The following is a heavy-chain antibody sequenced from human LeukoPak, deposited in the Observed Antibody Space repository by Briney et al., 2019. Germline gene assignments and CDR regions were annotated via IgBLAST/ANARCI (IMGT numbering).Heavy chain of an antibody. CDR3: ARENGGNFGY. CDR2: IYYSGST. CDR1: GGSVSSGSYY. V-gene: IGHV4-61*01. Sequence: SETLSLTCTVSGGSVSSGSYYWSWIRQPPGKGLEWIGYIYYSGSTNYNPSLKSRVTISVDTSKNQFSLKLSSVTAADTAVYYCARENGGNFGYWGQGTLVTVST. D-gene: IGHD4-23*01. J-gene: IGHJ4*02.